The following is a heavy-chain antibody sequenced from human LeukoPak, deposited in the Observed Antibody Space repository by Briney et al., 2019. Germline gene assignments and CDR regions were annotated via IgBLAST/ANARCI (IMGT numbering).Heavy chain of an antibody. Sequence: GGSLRLSCAASGFTFSSYGMHWVRQAPGKGLEWVAFIRYDGSNKYYADSVKGRFTIFRDNSKNTLYLQMNSLRAEDTAVYYCADSGYPLGAFDIWGQGTMVTVSS. V-gene: IGHV3-30*02. CDR2: IRYDGSNK. CDR3: ADSGYPLGAFDI. J-gene: IGHJ3*02. CDR1: GFTFSSYG. D-gene: IGHD3-22*01.